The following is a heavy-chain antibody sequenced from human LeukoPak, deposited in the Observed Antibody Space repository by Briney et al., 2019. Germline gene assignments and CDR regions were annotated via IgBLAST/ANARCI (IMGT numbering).Heavy chain of an antibody. V-gene: IGHV4-39*01. CDR2: IYYSGST. Sequence: SETLSLTCTVSGGSISSSSYYWGWIRQPPGRGLEWIGSIYYSGSTYYNPSLKSRVTISVDTSKNQFSLKLSSVTAADTAVYYCARVIAAANWFDPWGQGTLVTVSS. CDR3: ARVIAAANWFDP. J-gene: IGHJ5*02. CDR1: GGSISSSSYY. D-gene: IGHD6-13*01.